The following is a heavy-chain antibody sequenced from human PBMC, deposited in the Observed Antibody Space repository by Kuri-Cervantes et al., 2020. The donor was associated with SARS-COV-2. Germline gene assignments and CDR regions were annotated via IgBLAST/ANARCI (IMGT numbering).Heavy chain of an antibody. CDR1: GGTFSSYA. CDR3: ARGSDSTGTARSAFDT. J-gene: IGHJ3*02. CDR2: IIPIFGTA. D-gene: IGHD1-1*01. Sequence: SVKVSCKASGGTFSSYAISWVRQAPGQGLEWMGGIIPIFGTANYAQKFQGRVTITADESTSTAYMELSSLRSEDTAVYYCARGSDSTGTARSAFDTWGQGTMVTVSS. V-gene: IGHV1-69*13.